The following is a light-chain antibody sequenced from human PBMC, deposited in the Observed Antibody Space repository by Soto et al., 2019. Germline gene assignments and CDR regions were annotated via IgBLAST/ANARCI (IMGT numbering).Light chain of an antibody. CDR3: QQYYSTPQVT. Sequence: DIVMTQSPDSLAVSLGERATINCKSSQSVLYSSNNKNYLAWYQQNPGQPPKLLIYWASTRESGVPDRFSGSGSGTDFTLTIRRLQAEDVAVYYCQQYYSTPQVTFGGGTKVEIK. CDR2: WAS. J-gene: IGKJ4*01. V-gene: IGKV4-1*01. CDR1: QSVLYSSNNKNY.